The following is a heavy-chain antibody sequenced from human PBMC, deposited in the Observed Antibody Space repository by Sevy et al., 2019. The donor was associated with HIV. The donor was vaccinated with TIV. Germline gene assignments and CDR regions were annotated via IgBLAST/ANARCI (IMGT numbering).Heavy chain of an antibody. Sequence: SETLSLTCTVSGGSVSSGSYYRSWIRQTPGKGLEWIGYIYNRGSTNYNPSLKSRVTISVATSKNQFSLKLSSVTAAETAVYYCASFPATNDYYGMDVWGQGTTVTVSS. V-gene: IGHV4-61*01. CDR3: ASFPATNDYYGMDV. CDR2: IYNRGST. J-gene: IGHJ6*02. D-gene: IGHD2-8*01. CDR1: GGSVSSGSYY.